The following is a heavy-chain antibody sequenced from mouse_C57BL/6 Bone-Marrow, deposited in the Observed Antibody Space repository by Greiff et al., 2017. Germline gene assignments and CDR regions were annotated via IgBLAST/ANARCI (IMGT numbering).Heavy chain of an antibody. Sequence: VQLQQSGAELVKPGASVKLSCKASGYTFTEYTIHWVKQRSGQGLVWIGWFYPGSGSIKYNEKFKDKATLTADKSSSTVYMELSRLTSEDSAFYFCTRHGTTVVARYWYFDVWGTETTVTVSS. CDR3: TRHGTTVVARYWYFDV. D-gene: IGHD1-1*01. CDR2: FYPGSGSI. CDR1: GYTFTEYT. J-gene: IGHJ1*03. V-gene: IGHV1-62-2*01.